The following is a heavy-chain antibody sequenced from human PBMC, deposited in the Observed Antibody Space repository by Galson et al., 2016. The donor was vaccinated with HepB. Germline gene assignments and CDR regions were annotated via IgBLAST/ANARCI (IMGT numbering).Heavy chain of an antibody. Sequence: SLRLSCAASGFIFGSFGMHWVRQAPGKGLEWVAVVWYDGSKKYYADSVKGRFTISRDNFKNTLYLQMGSLRAEDSAVYYCARVRFCSSTTCYDALDVWGLGTMVSVSS. V-gene: IGHV3-33*01. J-gene: IGHJ3*01. CDR3: ARVRFCSSTTCYDALDV. CDR2: VWYDGSKK. CDR1: GFIFGSFG. D-gene: IGHD2-2*01.